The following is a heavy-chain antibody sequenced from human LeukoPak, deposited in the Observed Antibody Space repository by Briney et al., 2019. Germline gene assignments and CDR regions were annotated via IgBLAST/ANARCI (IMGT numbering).Heavy chain of an antibody. CDR2: IKEDGSER. CDR3: ARKGDHYDRSGYFHCFDY. D-gene: IGHD3-22*01. J-gene: IGHJ4*02. Sequence: GGSLRLSCAASGFAFSNYWMSWVRQAPGKGLEWVASIKEDGSERYYVDSMRGRFTISRDNAKNSLLLQMNSLRVEDTAVYYCARKGDHYDRSGYFHCFDYWGQGTLLTVSS. V-gene: IGHV3-7*01. CDR1: GFAFSNYW.